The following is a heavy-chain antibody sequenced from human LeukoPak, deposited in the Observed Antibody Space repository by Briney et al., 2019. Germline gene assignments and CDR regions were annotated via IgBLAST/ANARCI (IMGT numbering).Heavy chain of an antibody. CDR1: GGSISSSSYY. CDR3: ARRNTYGSGSYYNI. Sequence: SETLSLTCAVSGGSISSSSYYWGWIRQPPGKGLEWIGSIYYSGSTYYNPSLKSRVTISVDTSKNQFSLKLSSVTAADTAVYYCARRNTYGSGSYYNIWGQGTLVTVSS. J-gene: IGHJ4*02. V-gene: IGHV4-39*01. CDR2: IYYSGST. D-gene: IGHD3-10*01.